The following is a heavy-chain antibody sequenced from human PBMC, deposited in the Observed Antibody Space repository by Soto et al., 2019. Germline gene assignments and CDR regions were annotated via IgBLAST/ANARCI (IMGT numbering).Heavy chain of an antibody. D-gene: IGHD6-13*01. CDR1: GFIFSSYG. Sequence: QVQLVESGGGVVQPGRSLTLSCAASGFIFSSYGMHWVRQAPGKGLQWVAVIWYDGSNTYYADSVKGRFTISRDNSKNTLALQRTGLRAEDTAVYYCARPLRAAAGRGYFQCWGQGSLVTVSS. J-gene: IGHJ1*01. CDR2: IWYDGSNT. CDR3: ARPLRAAAGRGYFQC. V-gene: IGHV3-33*01.